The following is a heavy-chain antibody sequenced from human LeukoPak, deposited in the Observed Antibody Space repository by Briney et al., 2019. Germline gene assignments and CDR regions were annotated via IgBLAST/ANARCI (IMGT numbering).Heavy chain of an antibody. CDR1: GGSFSGYY. V-gene: IGHV4-34*01. CDR3: ARVSGSYLIDAFDI. D-gene: IGHD1-26*01. CDR2: INHSGST. Sequence: PSETLSLTCAVYGGSFSGYYWSWIRQPPGKGLEWIGEINHSGSTNYNPSLKSRVTISVDTSKNQFSLKLSSVTAADTAVYYCARVSGSYLIDAFDIWGQGTMVTVSS. J-gene: IGHJ3*02.